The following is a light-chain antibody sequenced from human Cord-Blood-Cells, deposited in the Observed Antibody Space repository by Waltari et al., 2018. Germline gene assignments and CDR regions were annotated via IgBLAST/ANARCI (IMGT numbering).Light chain of an antibody. CDR1: IRDVGGSKY. CDR2: DFS. V-gene: IGLV2-14*01. CDR3: SSYTSSSNWV. J-gene: IGLJ3*02. Sequence: HSALTQPASVPRSPGQSISISCPGTIRDVGGSKYVSWYQQYPGKAPKLMIYDFSNRPAGVSNRVSGAKSGNTASLPSSGLQAEEEADDYCSSYTSSSNWVFGAGTKLTVL.